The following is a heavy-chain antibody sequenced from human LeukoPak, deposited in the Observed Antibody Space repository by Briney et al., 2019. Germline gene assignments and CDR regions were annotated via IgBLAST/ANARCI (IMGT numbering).Heavy chain of an antibody. CDR2: IYYSGST. CDR1: GGSISSNNYY. J-gene: IGHJ4*02. D-gene: IGHD3-22*01. V-gene: IGHV4-39*01. CDR3: ARLSLDYYDSSGSFYYFDY. Sequence: SETLSLTCTVSGGSISSNNYYWGWIRQPPGKGLEWIGSIYYSGSTYYNPSLKSRVTISVDMSKNQFSLRLSSVTAADTAVYYCARLSLDYYDSSGSFYYFDYWGQGTLVTVSS.